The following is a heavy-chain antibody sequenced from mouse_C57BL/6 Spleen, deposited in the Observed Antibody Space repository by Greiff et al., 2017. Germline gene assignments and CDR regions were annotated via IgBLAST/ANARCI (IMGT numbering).Heavy chain of an antibody. J-gene: IGHJ2*01. CDR2: IYPGSGST. Sequence: QVQLQQPGAELVKPGASVKMSCKASGYTFTSYWITWVKQRPGQGLEWIGDIYPGSGSTNYNEKFKSKATLTVDKSSSTAYMQLSSLTSEDSAVYYCARWTTVVAYYFDYWGQGTTLTVSS. D-gene: IGHD1-1*01. CDR3: ARWTTVVAYYFDY. CDR1: GYTFTSYW. V-gene: IGHV1-55*01.